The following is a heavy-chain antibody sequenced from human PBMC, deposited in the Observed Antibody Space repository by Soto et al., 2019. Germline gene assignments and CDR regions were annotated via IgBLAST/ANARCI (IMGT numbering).Heavy chain of an antibody. V-gene: IGHV3-30*18. CDR1: GFTFSSYG. CDR2: ILYDGSKK. Sequence: QVQLVESGGGVVQPGRSLRLSCAAFGFTFSSYGMHWVRQAPGKGLEWVAVILYDGSKKYYADSVKGRFTISRDNSKNTMYLQMSSLRGEDTALYYCVKDGSSGWPYFGDMDVWGRGTTVTVSS. D-gene: IGHD6-19*01. J-gene: IGHJ6*02. CDR3: VKDGSSGWPYFGDMDV.